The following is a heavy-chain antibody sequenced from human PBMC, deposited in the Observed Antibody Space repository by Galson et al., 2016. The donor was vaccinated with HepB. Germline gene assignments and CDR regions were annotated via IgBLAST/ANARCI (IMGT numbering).Heavy chain of an antibody. V-gene: IGHV5-51*01. J-gene: IGHJ4*02. D-gene: IGHD5-18*01. CDR3: ARLDHRGYKYAYLYC. CDR2: IYPGDFDT. CDR1: GYTFTSHW. Sequence: SGAEVKKPGESLKISCKGSGYTFTSHWIGWVRQMPGKGLEVMGFIYPGDFDTRYSPSFQGQVTISADKSTTNVYLQWSSLTASDTAIYYCARLDHRGYKYAYLYCWGQGTLVTVSS.